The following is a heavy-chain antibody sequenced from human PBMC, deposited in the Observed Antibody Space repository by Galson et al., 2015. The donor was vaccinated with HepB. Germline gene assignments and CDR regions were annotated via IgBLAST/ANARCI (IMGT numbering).Heavy chain of an antibody. Sequence: SVKVSCKASGYTFTGYYMHWVRQAPGQGLEWMGWINPNSGGTNYAQKFQGRVTMTRDTSISTAYMELSRLRSDDTAVYYCASAFRGSGSYYNGPGYWGQGTLVTVSS. CDR1: GYTFTGYY. V-gene: IGHV1-2*02. D-gene: IGHD3-10*01. CDR3: ASAFRGSGSYYNGPGY. CDR2: INPNSGGT. J-gene: IGHJ4*02.